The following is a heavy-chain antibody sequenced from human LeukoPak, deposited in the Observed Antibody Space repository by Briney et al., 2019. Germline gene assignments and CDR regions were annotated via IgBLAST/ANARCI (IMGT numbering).Heavy chain of an antibody. CDR3: ARESVAMIVPPLDYGMDV. CDR1: GFTFSTYA. D-gene: IGHD3-22*01. CDR2: ISGGGDK. J-gene: IGHJ6*02. Sequence: GGSLRLSCAASGFTFSTYAMSWVRQAPGKGLEWVTTISGGGDKQYADSVKGRFTISRDNAKNSLYLQMNSLRAEDTAVYYCARESVAMIVPPLDYGMDVWGQGTTVTVSS. V-gene: IGHV3-69-1*01.